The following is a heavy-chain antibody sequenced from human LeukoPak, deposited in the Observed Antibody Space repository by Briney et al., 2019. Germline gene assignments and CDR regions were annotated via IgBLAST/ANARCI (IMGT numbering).Heavy chain of an antibody. D-gene: IGHD6-19*01. J-gene: IGHJ5*02. V-gene: IGHV4-61*01. CDR2: IYYSGST. CDR1: GASITTGSYY. Sequence: SETLSLTCTVSGASITTGSYYLTWIRQPPGKGLEWIGYIYYSGSTNYYPSLKSRVTISVDTSRNQFSLKLSSVTAADTAVYYCARAIAVAGTRGWFDPWGQGTLVTVSS. CDR3: ARAIAVAGTRGWFDP.